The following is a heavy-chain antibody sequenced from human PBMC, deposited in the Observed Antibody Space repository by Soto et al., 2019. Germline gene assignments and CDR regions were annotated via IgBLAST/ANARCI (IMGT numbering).Heavy chain of an antibody. CDR2: IYYTGST. Sequence: QVQLQESGPGLVKPSETLSLTCTVSGGSLSTYYWRWIRQPPGKGLEWIGYIYYTGSTHYNPSLQSRVSISLDTSKHHFSLPLTSVTAADTAVYYCARDNGGWPDYWGQGTLVTVSS. D-gene: IGHD2-8*01. J-gene: IGHJ4*02. V-gene: IGHV4-59*01. CDR1: GGSLSTYY. CDR3: ARDNGGWPDY.